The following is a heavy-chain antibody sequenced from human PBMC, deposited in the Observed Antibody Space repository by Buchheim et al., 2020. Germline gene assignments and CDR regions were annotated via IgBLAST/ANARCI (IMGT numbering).Heavy chain of an antibody. V-gene: IGHV4-59*12. D-gene: IGHD7-27*01. CDR3: ARGIRVVVPGERAFDY. J-gene: IGHJ4*02. CDR1: GGSISSYY. Sequence: QVQLQESGPGLVKPSETLSLTCTVSGGSISSYYWSWIRQPPGKGLEWIGYIFYSGSTNSNPSLKSRFTMSVDTSNNQVSFRLNSVTAADTAVYYCARGIRVVVPGERAFDYWGQGTL. CDR2: IFYSGST.